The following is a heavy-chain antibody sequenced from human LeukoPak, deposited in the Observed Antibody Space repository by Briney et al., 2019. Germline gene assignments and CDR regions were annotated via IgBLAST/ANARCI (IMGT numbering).Heavy chain of an antibody. Sequence: GGSLRLYCAASGFTFRRYWMSWARQASGKGLEWVANIKQDGSEKYYVDSVKGRFTISRDNAKNSLYLQMNSLRAEDTAVYYCVGLGENYWGRGTLVTVSS. CDR1: GFTFRRYW. D-gene: IGHD3-10*01. CDR3: VGLGENY. V-gene: IGHV3-7*02. J-gene: IGHJ4*02. CDR2: IKQDGSEK.